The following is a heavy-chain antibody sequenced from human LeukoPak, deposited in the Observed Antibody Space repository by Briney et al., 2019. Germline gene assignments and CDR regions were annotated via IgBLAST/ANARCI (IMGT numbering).Heavy chain of an antibody. D-gene: IGHD4-17*01. CDR3: AREMTTVTYAFDI. V-gene: IGHV3-23*01. J-gene: IGHJ3*02. CDR2: LSGSGGST. CDR1: GFTFSSFA. Sequence: GGSLRLSCAASGFTFSSFAMSWVRQAPGKGLEWVSGLSGSGGSTYCADSVKGRFTISRDNSKNTLYLQMNSLRAEDTAVYYCAREMTTVTYAFDIWGQGTMVTVSS.